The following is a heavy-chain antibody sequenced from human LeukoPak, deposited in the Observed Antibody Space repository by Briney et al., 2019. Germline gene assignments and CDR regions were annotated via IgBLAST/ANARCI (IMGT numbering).Heavy chain of an antibody. V-gene: IGHV3-48*02. CDR1: GFTFSSYS. Sequence: PGGSLRLSCAASGFTFSSYSMNWVRQAPGRGLEWASYISSSSSTIYYADSVKGRFTISRDNAKNSLYLQMNSLRDEDTAVYYCARDLVICGGDCSTYYFDYWGQGTLVTVSS. D-gene: IGHD2-21*02. CDR2: ISSSSSTI. CDR3: ARDLVICGGDCSTYYFDY. J-gene: IGHJ4*02.